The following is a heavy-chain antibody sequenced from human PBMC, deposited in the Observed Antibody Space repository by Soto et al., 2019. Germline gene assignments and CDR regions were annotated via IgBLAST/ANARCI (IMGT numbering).Heavy chain of an antibody. V-gene: IGHV1-18*01. J-gene: IGHJ4*02. CDR2: ISAYNGNT. D-gene: IGHD6-19*01. CDR3: ARDLAAGLVDY. Sequence: QVQLVQSGAEMKKPGASVKVSCKASGYNFTSYGISWVRQAPGQGLEWMGWISAYNGNTNYAQMLQVRVTMTTDTSTSTAYMELRSLTSDDTAVYYCARDLAAGLVDYWGQGTLVTVSS. CDR1: GYNFTSYG.